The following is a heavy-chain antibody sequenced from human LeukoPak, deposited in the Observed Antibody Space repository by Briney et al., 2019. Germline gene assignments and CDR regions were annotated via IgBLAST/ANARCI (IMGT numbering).Heavy chain of an antibody. CDR2: IKGDGSEK. CDR3: AMFGLVAAIDS. CDR1: GFTFSSYW. Sequence: GGSLRLSCAASGFTFSSYWMTWVRQAPGRGLEWVANIKGDGSEKYYADSVRDQFTISRDNAKNSLYLQMNSLRAEDTAVYYCAMFGLVAAIDSWGQGTLVTVSS. D-gene: IGHD5-12*01. J-gene: IGHJ4*02. V-gene: IGHV3-7*02.